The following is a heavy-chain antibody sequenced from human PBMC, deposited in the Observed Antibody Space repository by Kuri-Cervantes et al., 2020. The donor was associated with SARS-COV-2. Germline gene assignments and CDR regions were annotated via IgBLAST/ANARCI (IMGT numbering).Heavy chain of an antibody. V-gene: IGHV1-69*01. CDR2: IIPIFGTA. J-gene: IGHJ4*02. D-gene: IGHD6-19*01. Sequence: GGSLRLSCKASGGTFSSYAISWVRQAPGQGLEWMGGIIPIFGTANYAQKFQGRVTITADESTSTAYMELSSLRSEDTAVYYCARGVAVAGYYYFDYWGQGTLVTVSS. CDR3: ARGVAVAGYYYFDY. CDR1: GGTFSSYA.